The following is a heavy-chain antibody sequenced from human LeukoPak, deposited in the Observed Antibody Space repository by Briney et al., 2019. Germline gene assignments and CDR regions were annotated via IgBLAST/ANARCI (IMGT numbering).Heavy chain of an antibody. D-gene: IGHD3-10*01. CDR3: ARHWLIRGVLMSFDY. V-gene: IGHV4-39*01. CDR1: GGSISSSSYN. Sequence: PSETLSLTCTVSGGSISSSSYNWGWIRQSPGKGLEWIGSIYYTGSTYYNPSFKSRVTMSVDKSKNQVSLKLSSVTAADTAVYYCARHWLIRGVLMSFDYWGQGALVTVSS. J-gene: IGHJ4*02. CDR2: IYYTGST.